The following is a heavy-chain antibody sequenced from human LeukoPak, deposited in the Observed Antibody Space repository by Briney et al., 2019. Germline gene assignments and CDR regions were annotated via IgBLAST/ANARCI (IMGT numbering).Heavy chain of an antibody. Sequence: PGGALRLACAASGFTFGSYCMSGVRQAPGKGLEWVSTIHPSGTNTHYADSVKGRVTISRDKSKNKLFLLMSTLRAADTAIYYCAKDPSTLTIRDDYWGQGTLVTVSS. J-gene: IGHJ4*02. CDR1: GFTFGSYC. D-gene: IGHD5-24*01. V-gene: IGHV3-23*01. CDR3: AKDPSTLTIRDDY. CDR2: IHPSGTNT.